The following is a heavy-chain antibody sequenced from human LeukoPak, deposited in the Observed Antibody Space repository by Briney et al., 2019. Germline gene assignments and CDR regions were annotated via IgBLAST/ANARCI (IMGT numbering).Heavy chain of an antibody. Sequence: SETLSLTCAAYGVSFSGYYWSWIRQPPGKGLEWIGEINHSGSTNYNPSLKSRVTISVDTSKNQFSLKLSSVTAADTAVYYCARWDSGYDYFDYWGQGTLVTVSS. CDR2: INHSGST. D-gene: IGHD5-12*01. CDR1: GVSFSGYY. V-gene: IGHV4-34*01. J-gene: IGHJ4*02. CDR3: ARWDSGYDYFDY.